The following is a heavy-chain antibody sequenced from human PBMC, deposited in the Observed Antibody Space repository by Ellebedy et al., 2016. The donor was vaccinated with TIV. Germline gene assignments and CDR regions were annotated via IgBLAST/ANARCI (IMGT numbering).Heavy chain of an antibody. J-gene: IGHJ4*02. CDR1: GGSISRSNYC. V-gene: IGHV4-39*07. CDR3: ARDNDSNKWFYY. Sequence: MPSETLSLTCTVSGGSISRSNYCWGWIRQPPGKGPEWIGSLDYSGTTSYNPSLRNRVAISLDTSSHQFSLRLNSVTAADTAVYYCARDNDSNKWFYYWGQGALVTVSS. D-gene: IGHD3-22*01. CDR2: LDYSGTT.